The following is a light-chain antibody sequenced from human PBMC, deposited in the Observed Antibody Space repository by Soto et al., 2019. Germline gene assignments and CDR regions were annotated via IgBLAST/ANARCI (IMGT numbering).Light chain of an antibody. Sequence: EIVLTQSPATLSVSPGERATLSCRASQSVSSYLAWYQQKPGQAPRLLIYGASSRATGIPDRFSGNGSGTDFTLTISRLEPEDFAVYYCQQYGSSPITFGQGTRLEIK. V-gene: IGKV3-20*01. CDR1: QSVSSY. CDR2: GAS. CDR3: QQYGSSPIT. J-gene: IGKJ5*01.